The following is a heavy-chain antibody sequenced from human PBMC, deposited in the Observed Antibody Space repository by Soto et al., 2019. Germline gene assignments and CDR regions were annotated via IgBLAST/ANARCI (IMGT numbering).Heavy chain of an antibody. J-gene: IGHJ6*01. V-gene: IGHV3-23*01. CDR1: GFSFSTSS. CDR3: ARREGFWSGYFYYYGMDV. D-gene: IGHD3-3*01. CDR2: ISPSASDT. Sequence: GGSLRLSCAASGFSFSTSSMAWVRQPPGKGLEWVSAISPSASDTLYADSVKGRFTISRDNSKNTLHLQMNSLRAEDTAVYYCARREGFWSGYFYYYGMDVWGQGTTVTVSS.